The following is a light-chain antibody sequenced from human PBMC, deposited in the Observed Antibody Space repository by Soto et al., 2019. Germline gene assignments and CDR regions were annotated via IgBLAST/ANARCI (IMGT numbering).Light chain of an antibody. V-gene: IGLV2-14*01. CDR3: CSFTSRTTYV. CDR2: EVS. CDR1: SSDVGGYNY. J-gene: IGLJ1*01. Sequence: QSALTQPASVSGSLGQSITISCTGTSSDVGGYNYVSWYQQQPGKAPKLMISEVSNRPSGISNRFSGSKSGNTASLIISGLQAEDEADYYCCSFTSRTTYVFGTGTKVTVL.